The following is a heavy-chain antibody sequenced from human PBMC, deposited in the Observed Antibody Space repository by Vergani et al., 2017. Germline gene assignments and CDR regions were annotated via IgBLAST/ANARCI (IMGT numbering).Heavy chain of an antibody. V-gene: IGHV1-69-2*01. Sequence: VQLVQSGAEVKKPGASVKVSCKASGYTFTDYYMHWVQQAPGKGLEWMGLVDPEDGETIYAEKFQGRVTITADTSTDTAYMELSSLRSEDTAVYYCATLGYSSSWYSDYWGQGTLVTVSS. J-gene: IGHJ4*02. CDR3: ATLGYSSSWYSDY. CDR1: GYTFTDYY. CDR2: VDPEDGET. D-gene: IGHD6-13*01.